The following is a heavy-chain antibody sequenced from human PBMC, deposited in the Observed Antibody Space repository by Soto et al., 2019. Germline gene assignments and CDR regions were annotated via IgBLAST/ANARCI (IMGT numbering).Heavy chain of an antibody. CDR1: GGSISSYY. CDR3: ARVWGGAFDI. D-gene: IGHD3-10*01. CDR2: IYYSGST. Sequence: PSETLSLTCTVSGGSISSYYWSWIRQPPGKGLEWIGYIYYSGSTNYNPSLKGRVTISVDTSKNQFPLKLSSVTAADTAVYYCARVWGGAFDIWGQGTMVTVS. J-gene: IGHJ3*02. V-gene: IGHV4-59*01.